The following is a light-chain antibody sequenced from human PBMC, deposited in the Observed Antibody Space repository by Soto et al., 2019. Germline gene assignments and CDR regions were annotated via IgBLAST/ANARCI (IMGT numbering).Light chain of an antibody. CDR1: QSVSSSY. Sequence: EIVLTQSPGTLSLSPGERVTVSCRASQSVSSSYLAWYQQKPGQAPRLLIYGASFRATGIPDRFSGSGSGTDFTLTISRLEPEDFAVYYCQQYGSSPLTFGGGTKVDIK. J-gene: IGKJ4*01. V-gene: IGKV3-20*01. CDR3: QQYGSSPLT. CDR2: GAS.